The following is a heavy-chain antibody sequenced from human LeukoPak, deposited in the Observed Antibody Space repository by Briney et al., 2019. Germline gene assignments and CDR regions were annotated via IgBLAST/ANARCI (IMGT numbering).Heavy chain of an antibody. J-gene: IGHJ4*02. Sequence: SETLSLTCAVYGGSFSGYYWSWIRRPPGKGLEWIGEINHSGSTNYNPSLKSRVTISVDTSKNQFSLKLSSVTAADTAVYYCARRGAVALSYWGQGTLVTVSS. CDR1: GGSFSGYY. D-gene: IGHD6-19*01. CDR3: ARRGAVALSY. CDR2: INHSGST. V-gene: IGHV4-34*01.